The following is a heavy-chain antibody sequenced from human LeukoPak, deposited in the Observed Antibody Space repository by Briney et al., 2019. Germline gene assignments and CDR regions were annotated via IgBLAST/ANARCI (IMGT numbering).Heavy chain of an antibody. Sequence: SETLSLTCAVYGGSFSGYYWSWIRQPPGKGLEWIGEINHSGSTNYNPSLKSRVTISVDTSKNQFSLKLSSVTTADTAVYYCARVTGYMIEDYFDYWGQGTLVTVSS. CDR2: INHSGST. CDR1: GGSFSGYY. CDR3: ARVTGYMIEDYFDY. J-gene: IGHJ4*02. D-gene: IGHD3-22*01. V-gene: IGHV4-34*01.